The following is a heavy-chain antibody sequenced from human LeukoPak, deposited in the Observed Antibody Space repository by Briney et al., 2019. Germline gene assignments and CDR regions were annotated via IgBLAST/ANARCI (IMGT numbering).Heavy chain of an antibody. Sequence: PSETLSLTCTVSGGSLSNYDWRWIRQPPGKGLEWIGYVYYSGSTNYNPSLKSRVTISVDTSKNQFSLKLSSVTAADTAVYYCARGGSSLAYWGQGTLVTVSS. J-gene: IGHJ4*02. CDR2: VYYSGST. CDR1: GGSLSNYD. CDR3: ARGGSSLAY. V-gene: IGHV4-59*01. D-gene: IGHD6-13*01.